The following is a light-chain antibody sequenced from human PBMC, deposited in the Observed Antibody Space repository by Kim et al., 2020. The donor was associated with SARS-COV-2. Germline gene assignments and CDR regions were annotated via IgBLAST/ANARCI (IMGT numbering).Light chain of an antibody. Sequence: DIQMTQSPSTLYASVGDRVTITCRASQSIRSWLAWYQQKPGKAPKVLIYDASSLESGVPSRFSGSGSGTEFTLTISSLQPDDFATYYCQQYNSHSPSWTFGQGTKVDIK. CDR2: DAS. V-gene: IGKV1-5*01. J-gene: IGKJ1*01. CDR1: QSIRSW. CDR3: QQYNSHSPSWT.